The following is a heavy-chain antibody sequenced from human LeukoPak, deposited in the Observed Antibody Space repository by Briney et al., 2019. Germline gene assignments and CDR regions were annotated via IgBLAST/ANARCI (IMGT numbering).Heavy chain of an antibody. V-gene: IGHV1-18*01. CDR3: ARCPNTKRRFDP. J-gene: IGHJ5*02. D-gene: IGHD2-8*01. CDR2: INPYNGNT. Sequence: ASVKVSCKASNYSFPSYGISWVRQAPGQGLEWLGWINPYNGNTNSAQILQGRVTLTTDSSTTTAYMELRSLRSDGTAVYYCARCPNTKRRFDPWGQGTRLTVSS. CDR1: NYSFPSYG.